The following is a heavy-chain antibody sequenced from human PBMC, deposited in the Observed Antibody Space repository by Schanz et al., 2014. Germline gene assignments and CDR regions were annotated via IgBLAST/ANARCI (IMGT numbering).Heavy chain of an antibody. Sequence: QLQLQESGPGLVKPSETLSLTCTVSGGSISSRNYYWAWIRQPPGKGLGGIGTISYSGFPSFNPSRKSGLAISVDTSEDLFSVRLTSLTAADTAMYYLARQGGRDENVWGSCRLFDRWGQGTLVSVSS. V-gene: IGHV4-39*01. CDR2: ISYSGFP. CDR1: GGSISSRNYY. J-gene: IGHJ4*02. D-gene: IGHD3-16*01. CDR3: ARQGGRDENVWGSCRLFDR.